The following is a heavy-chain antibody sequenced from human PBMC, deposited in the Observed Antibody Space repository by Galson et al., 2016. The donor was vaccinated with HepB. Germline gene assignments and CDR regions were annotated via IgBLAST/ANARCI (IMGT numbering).Heavy chain of an antibody. CDR1: GFTFSNYG. CDR3: ARDKGTSVWYKDY. J-gene: IGHJ4*02. V-gene: IGHV3-23*01. CDR2: ISGSGAGT. Sequence: SLRLSCAASGFTFSNYGMSWVRQAPGKGLEWVSAISGSGAGTHSADSVKGRFTISRDTSKNTVYLQMNSLRGEDTGVYYCARDKGTSVWYKDYWGQGTLVTVSS. D-gene: IGHD1-1*01.